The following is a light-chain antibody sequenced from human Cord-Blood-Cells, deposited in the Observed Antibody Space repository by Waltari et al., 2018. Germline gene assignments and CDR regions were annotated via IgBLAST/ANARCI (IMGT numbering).Light chain of an antibody. V-gene: IGKV1-5*01. CDR1: QSISSW. J-gene: IGKJ2*01. Sequence: DIQMTQSPSTLSASVGDRVTITCRASQSISSWLALYQQKPGKAPKLLVHDASSLESGVPSRFSGSGSGTEFTLTISSLQPDDFATYYCQQYNSYSPGYTFGQGTKLEIK. CDR3: QQYNSYSPGYT. CDR2: DAS.